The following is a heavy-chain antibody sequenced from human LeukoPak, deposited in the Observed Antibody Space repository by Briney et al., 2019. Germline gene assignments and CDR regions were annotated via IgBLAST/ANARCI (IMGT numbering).Heavy chain of an antibody. J-gene: IGHJ3*02. Sequence: GASVKVSCKASGYTFTSYAVNWVRQAPGQGLEWMGWINTNTGNPTYAQAFTGQFVFSLDTSVNTAYLQISSLKAEDTAVYYCARVPTVVPAAMRAFDIWGQGTMVTVSS. D-gene: IGHD2-2*01. CDR3: ARVPTVVPAAMRAFDI. CDR1: GYTFTSYA. V-gene: IGHV7-4-1*02. CDR2: INTNTGNP.